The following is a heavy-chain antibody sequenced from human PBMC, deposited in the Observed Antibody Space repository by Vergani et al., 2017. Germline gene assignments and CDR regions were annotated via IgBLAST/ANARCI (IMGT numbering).Heavy chain of an antibody. V-gene: IGHV3-15*01. CDR3: TTPTKWKLRYYFDY. D-gene: IGHD3-9*01. CDR2: IKTKDHDDAT. CDR1: GLRFKDAW. J-gene: IGHJ4*02. Sequence: EVQLVESGGDFVQPGRSLRLSCAASGLRFKDAWMAWVRQTPGQGLEWVGHIKTKDHDDATDYSAAGKGRFIISRDDSTSTICLQMNRLKTEDTSVYYCTTPTKWKLRYYFDYWGQGTLFTVSS.